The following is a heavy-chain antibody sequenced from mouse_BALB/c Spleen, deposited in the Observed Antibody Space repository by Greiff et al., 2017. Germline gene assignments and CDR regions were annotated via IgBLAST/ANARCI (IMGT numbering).Heavy chain of an antibody. V-gene: IGHV3-2*02. CDR1: GYSITSDYA. J-gene: IGHJ2*01. Sequence: EVQGVESGPGLVKPSQSLSLTCTVTGYSITSDYAWNWIRQFPGNKLEWMGYISYSGSTSYNPSLKSRISITRDTSKNQFFLQLNSVTTEDTATYYCARSPFTTVVGDYFDYWGQGTTLTVSS. CDR3: ARSPFTTVVGDYFDY. D-gene: IGHD1-1*01. CDR2: ISYSGST.